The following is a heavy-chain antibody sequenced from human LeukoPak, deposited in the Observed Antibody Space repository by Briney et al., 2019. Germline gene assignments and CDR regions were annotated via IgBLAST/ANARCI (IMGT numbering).Heavy chain of an antibody. J-gene: IGHJ4*02. CDR2: IYENGGTT. CDR3: AKDFRIGYSAHFDY. Sequence: GGSLSLSCVGSGFTFRSHAMSWVGQAPGEGLEFVSGIYENGGTTYYADSVKGRFSISRDNSKNTLYLQMDSLRGEDTAVYYCAKDFRIGYSAHFDYWGQGALVTVSS. V-gene: IGHV3-23*01. D-gene: IGHD2-21*01. CDR1: GFTFRSHA.